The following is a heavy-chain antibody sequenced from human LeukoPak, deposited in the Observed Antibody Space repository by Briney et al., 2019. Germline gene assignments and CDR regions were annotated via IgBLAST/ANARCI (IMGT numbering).Heavy chain of an antibody. V-gene: IGHV1-18*01. CDR1: GYTFTSYG. CDR2: ISAYNGNT. CDR3: ARAYPPTEQVGATLVDY. D-gene: IGHD1-26*01. J-gene: IGHJ4*02. Sequence: ASVKVSCKASGYTFTSYGISWVRQAPGQGLEWMGWISAYNGNTNYAQKLQGRVTMTTDTSTSTAYMELGSLRSDDTAVYYCARAYPPTEQVGATLVDYWGQGTLVTVSS.